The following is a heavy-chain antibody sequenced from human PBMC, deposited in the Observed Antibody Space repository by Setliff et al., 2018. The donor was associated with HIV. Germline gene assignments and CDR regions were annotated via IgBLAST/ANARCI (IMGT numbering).Heavy chain of an antibody. CDR1: GYTFTSYY. Sequence: ASVKVSCKASGYTFTSYYMHWVRQASGQGLEWMGIINPSDGSRRYAHKFQDRPTMTRDTTTNTAYMELNSLTSDDTAVYYCARDIGITTTGKGWFQPWGQGTQVTVSS. J-gene: IGHJ5*02. CDR3: ARDIGITTTGKGWFQP. V-gene: IGHV1-46*01. D-gene: IGHD1-1*01. CDR2: INPSDGSR.